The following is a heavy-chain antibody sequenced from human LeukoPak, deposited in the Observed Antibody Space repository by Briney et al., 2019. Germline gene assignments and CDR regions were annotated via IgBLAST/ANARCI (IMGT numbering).Heavy chain of an antibody. CDR2: INPSGGST. V-gene: IGHV1-46*01. CDR3: VRDRGNGYCSGGSCYDLGFLDY. J-gene: IGHJ4*02. Sequence: GASVKVSCKASGYTFTSYYMHWVRQAPGQGLEWMGIINPSGGSTSYAQKFQGRVTMTRDTSTSTVYMELSSLRSEDTAVYYCVRDRGNGYCSGGSCYDLGFLDYWGQGTLVTVSS. D-gene: IGHD2-15*01. CDR1: GYTFTSYY.